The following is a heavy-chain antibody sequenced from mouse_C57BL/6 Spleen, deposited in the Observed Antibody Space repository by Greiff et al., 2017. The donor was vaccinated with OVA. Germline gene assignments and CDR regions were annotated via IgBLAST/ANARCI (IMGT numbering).Heavy chain of an antibody. CDR1: GYTFTSYW. V-gene: IGHV1-5*01. CDR2: IYPGNSDT. Sequence: VQLQQSGTVLARPGASVKMSCKTSGYTFTSYWMHWVKQRPGQGLEWIGAIYPGNSDTSYNQKFKGKAKLTAVTSASTAYMELSSLTNEDSAVYYCTREDYYGSSHFAYWGQGTLVTVSA. CDR3: TREDYYGSSHFAY. D-gene: IGHD1-1*01. J-gene: IGHJ3*01.